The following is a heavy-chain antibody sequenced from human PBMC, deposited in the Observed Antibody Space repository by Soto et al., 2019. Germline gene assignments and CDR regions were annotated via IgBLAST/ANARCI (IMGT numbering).Heavy chain of an antibody. Sequence: GGSLRLSCAASGFTFSSYGMHWVRQAPGKGLEWVAVIWYDGSNKYYADSVKGRFTISRDNSKNTLYLQMNSLRAEDTAVYYCARDLADIVLVPAANAFDIWGQGTMVTVSS. V-gene: IGHV3-33*01. CDR2: IWYDGSNK. CDR3: ARDLADIVLVPAANAFDI. D-gene: IGHD2-2*01. CDR1: GFTFSSYG. J-gene: IGHJ3*02.